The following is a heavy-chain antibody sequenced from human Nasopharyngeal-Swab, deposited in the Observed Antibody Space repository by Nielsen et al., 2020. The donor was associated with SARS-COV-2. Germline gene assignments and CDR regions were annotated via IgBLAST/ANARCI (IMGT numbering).Heavy chain of an antibody. CDR3: ARQRNHVFDI. Sequence: WIRQPPGKGMEWIGSICSGETTYYNASLNSQVTISVDTSKSQFSLKLPSVTAADTAMYYCARQRNHVFDIWGQGTMVTVSS. CDR2: ICSGETT. V-gene: IGHV4-39*01. J-gene: IGHJ3*02.